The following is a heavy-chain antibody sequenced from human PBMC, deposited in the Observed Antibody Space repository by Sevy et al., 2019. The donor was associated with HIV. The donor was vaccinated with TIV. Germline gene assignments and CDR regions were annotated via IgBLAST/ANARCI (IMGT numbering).Heavy chain of an antibody. CDR2: INDSGST. CDR1: GGSFSTNH. J-gene: IGHJ6*02. V-gene: IGHV4-34*01. Sequence: SETLSLTCAVYGGSFSTNHWSWVRQSPGKGLQYIGEINDSGSTYYNPSFKSRVIMSVDTSRNQFSLNLRFVTAADTAVYFCARDRSRFQIPGFYGMDVWGQGTTVTVSS. CDR3: ARDRSRFQIPGFYGMDV. D-gene: IGHD2-2*01.